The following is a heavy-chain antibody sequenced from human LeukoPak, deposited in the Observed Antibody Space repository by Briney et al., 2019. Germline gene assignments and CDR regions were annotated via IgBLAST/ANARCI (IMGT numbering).Heavy chain of an antibody. J-gene: IGHJ4*02. V-gene: IGHV3-49*04. D-gene: IGHD6-19*01. CDR3: TRGSSGRPFDY. Sequence: TGRSLRLSCTASGFTFGDYAMSWVRQAPGKGLEWVGFIRSKAYGGTTEYAASVKGRFTISRDDSKSIAYLQMNSLKTEDTAVYYCTRGSSGRPFDYWGQGTLVTVFS. CDR2: IRSKAYGGTT. CDR1: GFTFGDYA.